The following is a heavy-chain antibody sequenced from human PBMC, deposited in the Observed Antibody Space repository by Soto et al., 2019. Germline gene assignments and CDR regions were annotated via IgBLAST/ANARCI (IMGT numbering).Heavy chain of an antibody. Sequence: QVTLKESGTVLVKPTETLTLTCTVSGFSLSNARMGVSWIRQPPGKALEWLAHIFSNDEKSYSTSLKSRLTISKDTSKSQVVLTMTNMDPVDTATYYCARISYDSSGYYARGPFDYWGQGTLVTVSS. CDR1: GFSLSNARMG. CDR2: IFSNDEK. CDR3: ARISYDSSGYYARGPFDY. D-gene: IGHD3-22*01. V-gene: IGHV2-26*01. J-gene: IGHJ4*02.